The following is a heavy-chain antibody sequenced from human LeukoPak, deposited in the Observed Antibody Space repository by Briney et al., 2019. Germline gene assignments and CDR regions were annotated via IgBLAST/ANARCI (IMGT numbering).Heavy chain of an antibody. J-gene: IGHJ3*02. CDR2: IYTTGST. D-gene: IGHD6-19*01. CDR3: VREGWQWLVHAFDI. V-gene: IGHV4-61*02. Sequence: SETLSLTCSVSGGSISSGIHYWSWIRQPAGKGLEWIGRIYTTGSTNHNPSLKSRVTISVDTSKNQFSLKLSSVTAADTAVYYCVREGWQWLVHAFDIWGQGTMVTGSS. CDR1: GGSISSGIHY.